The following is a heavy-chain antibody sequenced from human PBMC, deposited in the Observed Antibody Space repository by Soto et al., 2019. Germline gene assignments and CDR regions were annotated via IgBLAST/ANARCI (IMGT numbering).Heavy chain of an antibody. J-gene: IGHJ4*02. V-gene: IGHV1-69*13. Sequence: ASVKVSCKASGGLFSSYPISWVRQVPGQGLEWMGGIIPVFQTAYYTRRFQGRVTITADESTNTAYMELSSLRSEDTAIYYCARGGSGYTWFNEFWGQGTLVTVSS. CDR3: ARGGSGYTWFNEF. CDR1: GGLFSSYP. CDR2: IIPVFQTA. D-gene: IGHD3-22*01.